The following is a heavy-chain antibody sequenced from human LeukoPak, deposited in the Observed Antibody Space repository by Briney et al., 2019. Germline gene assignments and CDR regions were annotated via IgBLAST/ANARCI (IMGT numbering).Heavy chain of an antibody. Sequence: SETLSLTCAVSGGSISSYYWSWIRQPPGEGLEWIGYASDSGNTNYNPSLKRRVTISVDTSKNQFSLKLSSVTAADTAVYYCARDGSTFTSGAMDVWGRGTTVTVSS. J-gene: IGHJ6*02. CDR1: GGSISSYY. CDR3: ARDGSTFTSGAMDV. V-gene: IGHV4-59*13. CDR2: ASDSGNT. D-gene: IGHD3-3*02.